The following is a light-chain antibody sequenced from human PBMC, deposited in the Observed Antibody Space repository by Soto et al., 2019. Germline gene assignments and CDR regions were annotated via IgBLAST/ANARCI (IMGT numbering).Light chain of an antibody. CDR1: SSDVGSYNL. Sequence: QSALTQPASVSGSPGQSITISCTGASSDVGSYNLVSWYQQHPGKAPKLMIYEGDKRPSGVSNRLSGSTSANTASLTISGLQAEEEADYYDYSYACSSSSGGVFGGGTKLTVL. CDR2: EGD. CDR3: YSYACSSSSGGV. J-gene: IGLJ3*02. V-gene: IGLV2-23*01.